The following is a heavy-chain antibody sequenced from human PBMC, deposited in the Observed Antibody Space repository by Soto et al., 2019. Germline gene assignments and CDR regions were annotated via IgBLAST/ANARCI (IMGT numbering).Heavy chain of an antibody. J-gene: IGHJ5*02. D-gene: IGHD3-3*01. V-gene: IGHV3-64D*06. Sequence: GGSLRLSCSASGFTFLSYAMHWVRQAPGKGLEYVSAISSDGDSTYYADSVKGRFTISRDNSRNTLFLQMIRLRPDDTAVYYCAKDGEGNWFYPWGQGSPVTVSS. CDR3: AKDGEGNWFYP. CDR1: GFTFLSYA. CDR2: ISSDGDST.